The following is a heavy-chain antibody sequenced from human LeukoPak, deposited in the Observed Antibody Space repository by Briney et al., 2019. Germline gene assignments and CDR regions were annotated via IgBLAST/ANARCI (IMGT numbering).Heavy chain of an antibody. CDR2: ISSSGNTR. CDR3: ARYSGYSYGLY. J-gene: IGHJ4*02. CDR1: GFIFSDFQ. V-gene: IGHV3-11*04. D-gene: IGHD5-18*01. Sequence: PGGSLRLSCAASGFIFSDFQMSWIRQAPGKGLGWISYISSSGNTRHYADSLQGRFTCSRDNAKKSLFLQMNSLRAEDTAVYYCARYSGYSYGLYWGQGILVTVSS.